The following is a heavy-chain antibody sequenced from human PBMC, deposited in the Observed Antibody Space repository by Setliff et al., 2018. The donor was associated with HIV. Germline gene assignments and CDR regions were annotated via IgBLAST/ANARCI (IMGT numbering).Heavy chain of an antibody. CDR2: IYYSGST. CDR1: GGSISSGVYY. J-gene: IGHJ4*02. V-gene: IGHV4-31*03. D-gene: IGHD5-18*01. Sequence: SETLSLTCTVSGGSISSGVYYWSRIRQHPGKGLEWIGYIYYSGSTYYTPSLKSRVTMSVDTSKNQFSLKLSSVTAADTAVYYCARGTSNTAMESYYFDYWGQGTLVTVSS. CDR3: ARGTSNTAMESYYFDY.